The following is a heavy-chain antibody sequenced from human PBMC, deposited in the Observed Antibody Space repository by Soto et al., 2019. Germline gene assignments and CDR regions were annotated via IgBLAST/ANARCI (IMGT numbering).Heavy chain of an antibody. CDR1: GFTFSSYA. D-gene: IGHD2-15*01. V-gene: IGHV3-23*01. J-gene: IGHJ1*01. Sequence: GGSLRLSCAASGFTFSSYAMSWVRQAPGKGLEWVSAISGSGGSTYYADSVKGRFTISRDNSKNTLYLQMNSLRAEDTAVYYCARSSIVVVVAATPGYFQHWGQGTLVTVSS. CDR3: ARSSIVVVVAATPGYFQH. CDR2: ISGSGGST.